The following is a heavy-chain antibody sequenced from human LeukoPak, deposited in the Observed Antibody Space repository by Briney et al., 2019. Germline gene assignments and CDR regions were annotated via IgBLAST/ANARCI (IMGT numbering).Heavy chain of an antibody. V-gene: IGHV3-21*01. Sequence: GGSLRLSCAASGFTFSSYSMNWVRQAPGKGLEWVSSISSSSSYIYYADSVKGRFTISRDNAKNSLYLQMNSLRAEDKAVYYCASSAIAVAAHWYWFDPWGQGTLVTVSS. J-gene: IGHJ5*02. D-gene: IGHD6-19*01. CDR2: ISSSSSYI. CDR3: ASSAIAVAAHWYWFDP. CDR1: GFTFSSYS.